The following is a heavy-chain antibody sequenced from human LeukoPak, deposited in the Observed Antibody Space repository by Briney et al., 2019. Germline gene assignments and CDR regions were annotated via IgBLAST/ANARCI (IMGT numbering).Heavy chain of an antibody. V-gene: IGHV1-69*13. J-gene: IGHJ5*02. CDR2: IIPIFGTA. Sequence: ASVKVSCKASGGTFSSYAISWVRQAPGQGLEWMGGIIPIFGTANYAQKFQGRVTITADESTSTAYMELSSLRSEDTAVYYCARNNRPTATTPSWFDPWGQGTLVTVSS. D-gene: IGHD4-17*01. CDR3: ARNNRPTATTPSWFDP. CDR1: GGTFSSYA.